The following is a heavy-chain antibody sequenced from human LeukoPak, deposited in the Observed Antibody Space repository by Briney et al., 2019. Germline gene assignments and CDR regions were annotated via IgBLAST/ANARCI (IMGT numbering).Heavy chain of an antibody. CDR1: GYTFTGYY. CDR2: INPNSGGT. J-gene: IGHJ2*01. D-gene: IGHD4-17*01. CDR3: ARGRYGDYGDFDL. Sequence: ASVKVSCKASGYTFTGYYMHWVRQAPGQGLEWMGWINPNSGGTNYAQKFQGRVTMTRDTSISTAYMELSRLRSDDTAVYYCARGRYGDYGDFDLWGRGTLVTVSS. V-gene: IGHV1-2*02.